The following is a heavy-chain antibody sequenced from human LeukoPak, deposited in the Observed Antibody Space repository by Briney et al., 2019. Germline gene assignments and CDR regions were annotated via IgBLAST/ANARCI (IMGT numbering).Heavy chain of an antibody. CDR3: ARDVDY. CDR2: ISYDGSNK. CDR1: GFTFSSYG. V-gene: IGHV3-30*03. Sequence: GGSLRLSCAASGFTFSSYGMHWVRQAPGKGLEWVAVISYDGSNKYYADSVKGRFTISRDNSKNTLYLQMNSLRAEDTAVYYCARDVDYWGQGTLVTVSS. J-gene: IGHJ4*02.